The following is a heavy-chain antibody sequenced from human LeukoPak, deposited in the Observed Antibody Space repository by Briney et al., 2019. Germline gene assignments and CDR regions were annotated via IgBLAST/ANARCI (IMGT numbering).Heavy chain of an antibody. Sequence: PGGSLRLSCVASKFTFSSYALTWVRQAPGKGLEWVSAISGRGGTTYYADSVKGRFTISRDNFKNTLYLQMNSLRAEDTAVYYCARALHDSSGYYFDYWGQGTLVTVSS. CDR1: KFTFSSYA. V-gene: IGHV3-23*01. CDR3: ARALHDSSGYYFDY. D-gene: IGHD3-22*01. J-gene: IGHJ4*02. CDR2: ISGRGGTT.